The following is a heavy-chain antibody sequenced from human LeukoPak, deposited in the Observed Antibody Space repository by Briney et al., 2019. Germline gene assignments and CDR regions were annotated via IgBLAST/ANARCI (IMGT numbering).Heavy chain of an antibody. Sequence: SETLSLTCTVSGGSISSYYWSWIRQPPGKGLEWIGYIYYSGSTNYNPSLKSRVTISVDTSKNQFSLKLSSVTAADTAVYYCARPTDSSGDAFDIWGQGTMVTVSS. CDR1: GGSISSYY. CDR2: IYYSGST. CDR3: ARPTDSSGDAFDI. V-gene: IGHV4-59*08. D-gene: IGHD3-22*01. J-gene: IGHJ3*02.